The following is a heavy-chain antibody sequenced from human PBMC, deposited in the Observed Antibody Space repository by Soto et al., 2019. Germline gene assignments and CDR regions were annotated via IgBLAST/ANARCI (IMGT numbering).Heavy chain of an antibody. V-gene: IGHV4-59*01. Sequence: QVQLQESGPGRVKPSETLSLNCSVSGGSLTSYFWSWIRQPPGKVLEWLGDISYSVYTNYNPTLKVRLTILRDMSENQFSLRLTFLTAADTAVYYCARLSSEIDYWGQGTLVTVSS. D-gene: IGHD3-3*01. J-gene: IGHJ4*02. CDR3: ARLSSEIDY. CDR1: GGSLTSYF. CDR2: ISYSVYT.